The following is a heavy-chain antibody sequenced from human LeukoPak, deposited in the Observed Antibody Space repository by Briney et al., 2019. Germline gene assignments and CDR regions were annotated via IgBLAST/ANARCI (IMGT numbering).Heavy chain of an antibody. V-gene: IGHV4-59*08. CDR3: ARHGIWFGDTNRWFDP. D-gene: IGHD3-10*01. CDR1: GGSISSYY. CDR2: IYYSGST. J-gene: IGHJ5*02. Sequence: SETLSLTCTVSGGSISSYYWSWIRQPPGKGLAWIGYIYYSGSTNYNPSLTSRVTISVDTSKNQFSLRLTSVTAADTAVYFCARHGIWFGDTNRWFDPWGQGTLVTVSS.